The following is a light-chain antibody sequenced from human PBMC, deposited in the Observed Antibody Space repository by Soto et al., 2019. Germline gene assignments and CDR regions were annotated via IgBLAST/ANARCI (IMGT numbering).Light chain of an antibody. J-gene: IGLJ3*02. V-gene: IGLV2-23*01. CDR1: SSDVGSYNL. CDR3: CSYAGSGTWV. Sequence: QSALTQPASVSGSPGQSITISCTGSSSDVGSYNLVSWYQHHPGKAPKIMIYEGSKRPSGVSNRFSGSKSGNTASLTVSGLQAEDEADYYCCSYAGSGTWVFGAGTKVTVL. CDR2: EGS.